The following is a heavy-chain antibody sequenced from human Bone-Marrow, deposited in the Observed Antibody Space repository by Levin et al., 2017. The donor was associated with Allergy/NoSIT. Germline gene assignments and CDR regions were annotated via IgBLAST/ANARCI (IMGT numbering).Heavy chain of an antibody. CDR2: IYYSGST. J-gene: IGHJ4*02. CDR1: GGSISSYY. Sequence: SETLSLTCTVSGGSISSYYWSWIRQPPGKGLEWIGYIYYSGSTNYNPSLKSRVTISVDTSKNQFSLKLSSVTAADTAVYYCARGSAQAFSSGWYLHYFDYWGQGTLVTVSS. CDR3: ARGSAQAFSSGWYLHYFDY. V-gene: IGHV4-59*01. D-gene: IGHD6-19*01.